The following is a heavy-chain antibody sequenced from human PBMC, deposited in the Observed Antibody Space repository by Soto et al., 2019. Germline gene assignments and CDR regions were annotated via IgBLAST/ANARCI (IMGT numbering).Heavy chain of an antibody. CDR2: ISGYNGDT. J-gene: IGHJ4*02. CDR1: GYTFTSYG. D-gene: IGHD4-17*01. V-gene: IGHV1-18*01. Sequence: QVQLVQSGDEVKQPGASVKVSCKTSGYTFTSYGITWVRQAPGQGREWMGWISGYNGDTKYVQKFQGSVTLTTNTSKNAAYIEVRSLRSDDTAVYYCARDWVGDLAYWGQGTLVTVSS. CDR3: ARDWVGDLAY.